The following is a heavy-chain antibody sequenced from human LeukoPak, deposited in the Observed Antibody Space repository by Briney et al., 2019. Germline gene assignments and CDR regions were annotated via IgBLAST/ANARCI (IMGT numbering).Heavy chain of an antibody. CDR3: ARGHVPDY. Sequence: GGSLRLSCAASGYTFSSYGMNWVRQAPGKGLEWVSYISSSGSITYYADSVKGRFTISRDNAKNSLYLQMNSLRAEDTAVYYCARGHVPDYWGQGTLVVVSS. CDR1: GYTFSSYG. CDR2: ISSSGSIT. V-gene: IGHV3-48*03. J-gene: IGHJ4*02.